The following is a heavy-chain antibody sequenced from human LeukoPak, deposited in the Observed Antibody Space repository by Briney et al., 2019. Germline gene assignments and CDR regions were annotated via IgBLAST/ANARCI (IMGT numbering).Heavy chain of an antibody. D-gene: IGHD7-27*01. J-gene: IGHJ3*02. CDR1: GYTLTVHY. CDR2: ISPNSGFT. CDR3: ARQTGDDALDI. V-gene: IGHV1-2*02. Sequence: ASVKVSCKASGYTLTVHYIHWVRQAPGQGLEWMGWISPNSGFTMYPQRFQGRVTMTTDTSISTAFLEVRRLRSDDTAAYYCARQTGDDALDIWGQGTMITVYS.